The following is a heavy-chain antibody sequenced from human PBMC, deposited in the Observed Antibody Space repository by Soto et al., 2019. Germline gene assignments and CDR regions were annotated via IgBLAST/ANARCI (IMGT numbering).Heavy chain of an antibody. D-gene: IGHD3-3*01. J-gene: IGHJ6*02. V-gene: IGHV3-23*01. CDR1: GFTFSSYA. CDR3: ARFLRFSDYYYGMDV. Sequence: LRLSCAASGFTFSSYAMSWVRQAPGKGLEWVSAISGSGGSTYYADSVKGRFTTSRDNSKNTLYLQMNSLRAEDTAVYYCARFLRFSDYYYGMDVWGQGTTVTVSS. CDR2: ISGSGGST.